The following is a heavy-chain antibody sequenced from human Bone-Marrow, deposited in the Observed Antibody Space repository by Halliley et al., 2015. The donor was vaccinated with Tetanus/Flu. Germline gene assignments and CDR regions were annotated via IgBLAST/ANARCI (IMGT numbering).Heavy chain of an antibody. CDR2: VFYIGYT. V-gene: IGHV4-39*01. J-gene: IGHJ4*02. Sequence: TLSLTCTVSDGSIINSDYYWGWVRQAPGKGLEWIGSVFYIGYTYYDPSLQSRVTISVDTSKEQFSLNLKSVTAADTAVYYCARLKRVDGWPFDYWGQGILVTVSS. CDR1: DGSIINSDYY. CDR3: ARLKRVDGWPFDY. D-gene: IGHD3-3*01.